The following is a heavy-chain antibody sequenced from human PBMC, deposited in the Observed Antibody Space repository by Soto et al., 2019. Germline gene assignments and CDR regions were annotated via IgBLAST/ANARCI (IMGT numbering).Heavy chain of an antibody. CDR2: ISAYNGNT. V-gene: IGHV1-18*01. D-gene: IGHD6-13*01. Sequence: GASVKVSCKASGYTFTSYGISWVRQAPGQGLEWMGWISAYNGNTNYAQKLQGRVTMTTDTSTRTAYMELRSLRSDDTAVYYCARDQGAIAAAGTRYYGMDVWGQGTTVTVSS. CDR3: ARDQGAIAAAGTRYYGMDV. J-gene: IGHJ6*02. CDR1: GYTFTSYG.